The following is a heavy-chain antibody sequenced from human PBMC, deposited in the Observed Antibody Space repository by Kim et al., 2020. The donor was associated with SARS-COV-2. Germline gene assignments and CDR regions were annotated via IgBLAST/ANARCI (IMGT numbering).Heavy chain of an antibody. J-gene: IGHJ6*02. CDR2: IYYSGST. Sequence: SETLSLTCTVSGGSISSYYWSWIRQPPGKGLEWIGYIYYSGSTNYNPSPKSRVTISVDTTTNQFSLRLSSVTAADTAVYYCARTRRDYYGMDVWGQGTTVTVSS. V-gene: IGHV4-59*01. CDR1: GGSISSYY. CDR3: ARTRRDYYGMDV.